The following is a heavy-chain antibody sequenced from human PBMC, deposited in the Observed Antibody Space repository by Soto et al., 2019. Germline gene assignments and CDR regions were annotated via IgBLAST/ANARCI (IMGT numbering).Heavy chain of an antibody. Sequence: GASVKVSCKASGYTFTGYYMHWVRQAPGQGLEWMGWINPNSGGTNYAQKFQGRVTMTRDTSTSTAYMELSSLRSEDTAVYYCAKGSSGYYVDYWGQGTLVTVSS. V-gene: IGHV1-2*02. D-gene: IGHD3-22*01. CDR2: INPNSGGT. CDR3: AKGSSGYYVDY. J-gene: IGHJ4*02. CDR1: GYTFTGYY.